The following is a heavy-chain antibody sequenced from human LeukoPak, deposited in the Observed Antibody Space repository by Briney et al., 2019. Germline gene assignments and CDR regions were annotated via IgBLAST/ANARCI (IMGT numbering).Heavy chain of an antibody. CDR2: IWYDGSKK. CDR1: GFTFSSYG. V-gene: IGHV3-30*02. J-gene: IGHJ3*02. Sequence: PGGSLRLSCAASGFTFSSYGMHWVRQAPGKGLEWVALIWYDGSKKFYTDSVKGRFTISRDNSKNTLYLQMNSLRAEDTAVYYCAKDLRRRYYFGSGSRGGTFDIWGQGTMVTVSS. D-gene: IGHD3-10*01. CDR3: AKDLRRRYYFGSGSRGGTFDI.